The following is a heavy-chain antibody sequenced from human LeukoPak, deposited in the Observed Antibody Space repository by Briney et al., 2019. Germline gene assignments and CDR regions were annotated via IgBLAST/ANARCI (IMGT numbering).Heavy chain of an antibody. CDR2: ISGTGGAT. Sequence: GRSLRLSYVASGFSFGNYAMSWVRQAPGKGLQWVSQISGTGGATWYAGFAGVRCTISRDNSKKTLYLQMSGLRVEDTAMYYCVKDPRDTYGTNWFVSWGQGTLLTVSS. CDR1: GFSFGNYA. D-gene: IGHD2-21*01. V-gene: IGHV3-23*01. J-gene: IGHJ5*01. CDR3: VKDPRDTYGTNWFVS.